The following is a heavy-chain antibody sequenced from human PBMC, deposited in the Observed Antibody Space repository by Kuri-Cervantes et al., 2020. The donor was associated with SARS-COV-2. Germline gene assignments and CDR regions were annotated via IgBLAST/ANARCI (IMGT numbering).Heavy chain of an antibody. CDR3: ARYCSGSSCQGANWFDP. CDR1: GFTFSSYS. Sequence: ESLKISCAASGFTFSSYSMNWVRQAPGKGLEWIGEINHSGSTNYNPSLKSRVTISVDTSKNQFSLNLSSVTAADTAVYYCARYCSGSSCQGANWFDPWGQGTLVTVSS. D-gene: IGHD2-2*01. V-gene: IGHV4-34*01. J-gene: IGHJ5*02. CDR2: INHSGST.